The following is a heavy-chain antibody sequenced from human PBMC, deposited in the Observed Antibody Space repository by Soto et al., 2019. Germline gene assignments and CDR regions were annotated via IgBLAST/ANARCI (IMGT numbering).Heavy chain of an antibody. V-gene: IGHV1-69*06. Sequence: QVQLEQSGAEVKKPGSSVKVSCKASGGTLSDHGVAWLRQAPGQGLEWMGGTIPVFNTAKYAQKFKVRVTVTADKFTNIAYMELSSLRSEDTAFYFCARGVYGSGNYYTGPSAFAIWGQGTMVIVSS. CDR3: ARGVYGSGNYYTGPSAFAI. D-gene: IGHD3-10*01. CDR1: GGTLSDHG. J-gene: IGHJ3*02. CDR2: TIPVFNTA.